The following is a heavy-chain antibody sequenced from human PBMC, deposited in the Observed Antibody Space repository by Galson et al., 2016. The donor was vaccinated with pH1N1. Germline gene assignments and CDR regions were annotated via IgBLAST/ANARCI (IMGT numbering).Heavy chain of an antibody. CDR2: INPIGGMA. D-gene: IGHD1-26*01. Sequence: SVKVSCKASGYTFTSYYFHWVRQAPGLGLQWMGVINPIGGMATYTQNFQDRLTMTVDASTGTVYMELTSLRSEDTAVYYRVRDLGRLRDFWGQGTLVTVSS. J-gene: IGHJ4*02. CDR1: GYTFTSYY. V-gene: IGHV1-46*01. CDR3: VRDLGRLRDF.